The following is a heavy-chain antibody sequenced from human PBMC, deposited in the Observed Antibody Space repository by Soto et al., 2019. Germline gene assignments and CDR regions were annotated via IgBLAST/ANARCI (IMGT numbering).Heavy chain of an antibody. Sequence: LRLSCAASGFTFSSYGMHWVRQAPGKGLEWVAVIWYHGNSMYYADSVKGRFTISRDNSKNTLYLQMNNLRAEDTAVYYCARYNTGHSDYWGQGTLVTVSS. CDR1: GFTFSSYG. CDR2: IWYHGNSM. J-gene: IGHJ4*02. D-gene: IGHD1-20*01. V-gene: IGHV3-33*01. CDR3: ARYNTGHSDY.